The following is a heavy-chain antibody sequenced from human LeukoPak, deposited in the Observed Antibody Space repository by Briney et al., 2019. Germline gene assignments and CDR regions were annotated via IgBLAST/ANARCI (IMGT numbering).Heavy chain of an antibody. CDR1: GASISSYY. CDR3: ARENPSGYYNRPIDY. J-gene: IGHJ4*02. Sequence: SETLSLTCTVSGASISSYYWSWIRQPPGKGRGWIGDIYYSGSIKYNPSLKSRVTMSVDTSKNQFSLKLSSVTAADTAIYYCARENPSGYYNRPIDYWGQGTLVTVSS. V-gene: IGHV4-59*01. D-gene: IGHD3-22*01. CDR2: IYYSGSI.